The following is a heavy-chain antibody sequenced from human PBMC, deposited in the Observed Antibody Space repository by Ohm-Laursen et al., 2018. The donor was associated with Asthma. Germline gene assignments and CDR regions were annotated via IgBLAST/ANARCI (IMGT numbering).Heavy chain of an antibody. CDR3: AKDSSEVVAADEY. CDR1: GVAFTDSW. V-gene: IGHV3-7*03. CDR2: INPLGYEK. D-gene: IGHD2-15*01. Sequence: SLRLSCAASGVAFTDSWMSWVRQLPGGSLEWVAKINPLGYEKYYMDSVRGRFTVSRDNAKNSLYLEMNSLRAEDTAVYYCAKDSSEVVAADEYWGQGTLVTVSS. J-gene: IGHJ4*02.